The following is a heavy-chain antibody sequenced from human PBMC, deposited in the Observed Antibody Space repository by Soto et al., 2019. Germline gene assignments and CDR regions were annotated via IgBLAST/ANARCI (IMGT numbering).Heavy chain of an antibody. CDR3: ARDPLYSSSYPNASDI. D-gene: IGHD6-13*01. Sequence: QVQLVQSGAEVKTPGSSVKVSCKASGGTFSSYTISWVRQAPGQGIEWMGRIIPILGIANYAQKFQGRVTITANKSTSTAYMELSSLRSEDTAVYYCARDPLYSSSYPNASDIWGQGTMVTVSS. CDR1: GGTFSSYT. CDR2: IIPILGIA. J-gene: IGHJ3*02. V-gene: IGHV1-69*02.